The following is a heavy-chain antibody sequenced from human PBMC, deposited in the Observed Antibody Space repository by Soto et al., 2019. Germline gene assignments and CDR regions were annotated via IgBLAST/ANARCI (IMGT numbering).Heavy chain of an antibody. D-gene: IGHD1-1*01. CDR1: GFTVSSNY. CDR2: IYSGGST. V-gene: IGHV3-53*01. CDR3: ARVNWNPWGMDV. Sequence: RGGSLRLSCAASGFTVSSNYMSWVRQAPGKGLEWVSVIYSGGSTYYADSVKGRFTISRDNSKNTLYLQMNSLRAEDTAVYYCARVNWNPWGMDVWGQGTTVTVSS. J-gene: IGHJ6*02.